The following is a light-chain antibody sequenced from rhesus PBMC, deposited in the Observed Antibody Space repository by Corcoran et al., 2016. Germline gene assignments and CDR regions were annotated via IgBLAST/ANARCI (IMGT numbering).Light chain of an antibody. CDR2: EVT. V-gene: IGLV2S7*01. J-gene: IGLJ1*01. Sequence: QSAPTKPPYVSGSPGQSVTLSCTGTSGEVGGYNYVSWYQQHPDKAPQLMIFEVTKRPSGVSDRCSGSKSGTTASLTISGLQAEDDADYYCCSYTTTNYIVGSGTPLTVL. CDR3: CSYTTTNYI. CDR1: SGEVGGYNY.